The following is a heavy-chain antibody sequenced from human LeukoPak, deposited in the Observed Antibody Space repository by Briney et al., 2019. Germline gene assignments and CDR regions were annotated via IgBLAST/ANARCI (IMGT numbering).Heavy chain of an antibody. CDR1: GFTFSSYW. CDR2: IYYSGST. V-gene: IGHV4-39*07. Sequence: PGGSLRLSCAASGFTFSSYWMSWVRQAPGKGLEWIGSIYYSGSTYYNPSLKSRVTISVDTSKNQFSLKLSSVTAADTAVYYCARVLRYCSGGNCYSGGLGYMDVWGKGTTVTISS. CDR3: ARVLRYCSGGNCYSGGLGYMDV. J-gene: IGHJ6*03. D-gene: IGHD2-15*01.